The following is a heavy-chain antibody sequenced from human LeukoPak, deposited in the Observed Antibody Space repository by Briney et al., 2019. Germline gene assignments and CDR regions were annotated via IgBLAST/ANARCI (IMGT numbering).Heavy chain of an antibody. CDR2: IIPILGIA. J-gene: IGHJ4*02. CDR3: ATTSDTAVVMDY. Sequence: SVKVSCKASGGTFTSYAISWVRQAPGQGLEWMGRIIPILGIANYAQKFQGRVTITSDKSTSNPYMELSSLRSEATAAYYCATTSDTAVVMDYWGQGTLVTVST. V-gene: IGHV1-69*04. D-gene: IGHD5-18*01. CDR1: GGTFTSYA.